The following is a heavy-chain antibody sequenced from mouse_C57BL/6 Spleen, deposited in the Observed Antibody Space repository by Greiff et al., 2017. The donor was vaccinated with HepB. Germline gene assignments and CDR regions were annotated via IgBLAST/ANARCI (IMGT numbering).Heavy chain of an antibody. Sequence: VQLQQSGAELVRPGTSVKVSCKASGYAFTNYLIEWVKQRPGQGLEWIGVINPGSGGTNSNEKFKGKATLTADKSSSTAYMQLSSLTSEDSAVYFCARDDYDGFAYWGQGTLVTVSA. D-gene: IGHD2-4*01. CDR1: GYAFTNYL. V-gene: IGHV1-54*01. CDR2: INPGSGGT. J-gene: IGHJ3*01. CDR3: ARDDYDGFAY.